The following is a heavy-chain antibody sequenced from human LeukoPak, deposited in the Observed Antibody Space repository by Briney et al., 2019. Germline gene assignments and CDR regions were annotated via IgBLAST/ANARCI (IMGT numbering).Heavy chain of an antibody. CDR1: GFTFSSYS. D-gene: IGHD1-26*01. CDR3: ATGGVGATSPLFIDY. J-gene: IGHJ4*02. CDR2: ISTSNSYI. V-gene: IGHV3-21*01. Sequence: GGSLRLSCAASGFTFSSYSMNWARQAPGKGLEWVSFISTSNSYIFHADSMKGRFTISRDNAKNSLFLQMNSLRAEDTAVYYCATGGVGATSPLFIDYWGQGTLDTVSS.